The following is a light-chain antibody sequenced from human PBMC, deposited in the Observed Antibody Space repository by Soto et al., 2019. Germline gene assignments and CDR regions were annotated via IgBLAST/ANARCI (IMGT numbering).Light chain of an antibody. J-gene: IGKJ1*01. Sequence: IVLTQSPATLSLSPGERATLSCRASQSVXSYLGWYDQKPGQSPRLLIYXASNRATGTPAMFSGSGYGTDFTITISRLEAEYVAFYFCQQRSHWPTFGQGTKVDIK. V-gene: IGKV3-11*01. CDR3: QQRSHWPT. CDR2: XAS. CDR1: QSVXSY.